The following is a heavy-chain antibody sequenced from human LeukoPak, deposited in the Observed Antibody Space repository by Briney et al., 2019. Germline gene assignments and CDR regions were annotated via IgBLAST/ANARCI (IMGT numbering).Heavy chain of an antibody. V-gene: IGHV3-30*04. Sequence: GGSLRLSCAASGFTFSSYAMHWVRQAPGKGLEWVAVISYDGSNKYYADSVKGRFTISRDNSKNTLYLQMNSLRAEDTAVYYCARGGSGWSPDYWGQGTLVTVSS. D-gene: IGHD6-19*01. CDR3: ARGGSGWSPDY. CDR1: GFTFSSYA. J-gene: IGHJ4*02. CDR2: ISYDGSNK.